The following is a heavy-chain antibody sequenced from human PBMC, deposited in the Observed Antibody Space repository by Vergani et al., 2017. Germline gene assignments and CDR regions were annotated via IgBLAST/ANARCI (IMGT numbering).Heavy chain of an antibody. D-gene: IGHD6-13*01. CDR3: ARHVGFSAAAGTEWFDP. CDR1: GYSFTSYW. J-gene: IGHJ5*02. Sequence: EVQLVQSGAEVKKPGESLTISCKGSGYSFTSYWIGWVRQMPGKGLEWMGRIDPSDSYTNYSPSFQGHVTISADKSISTAYLQWSSLKASDTAMYYCARHVGFSAAAGTEWFDPWGQGTLVTVSS. V-gene: IGHV5-10-1*01. CDR2: IDPSDSYT.